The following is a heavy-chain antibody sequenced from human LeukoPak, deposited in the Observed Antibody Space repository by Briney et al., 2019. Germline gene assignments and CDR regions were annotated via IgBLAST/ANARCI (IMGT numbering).Heavy chain of an antibody. V-gene: IGHV3-74*01. CDR2: INSDGSST. J-gene: IGHJ4*02. D-gene: IGHD1-26*01. CDR3: AREGSGSYRLFDY. Sequence: GGSLRLSCAASGLTFSSYWMHWVRQAPGKGLVWVSRINSDGSSTSYADSVKGRFTISRDNAKNTLYLQMNSLRAEDTAVYYCAREGSGSYRLFDYWGQGTLVTVSS. CDR1: GLTFSSYW.